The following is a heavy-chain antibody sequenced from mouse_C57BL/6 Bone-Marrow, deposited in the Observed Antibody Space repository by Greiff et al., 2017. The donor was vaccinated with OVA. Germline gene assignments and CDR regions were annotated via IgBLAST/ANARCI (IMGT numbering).Heavy chain of an antibody. J-gene: IGHJ4*01. CDR1: GYTFTSYW. CDR2: INPSSGYT. CDR3: AQIYYYGSSYVDYYAMDY. Sequence: VQLQQSGAELAKPGASVTLSCKASGYTFTSYWMHWVKQRPGQGLEWIGYINPSSGYTKYNQKFKDKATLTADKSTSTAYMQLSSLTYEDSAVYYCAQIYYYGSSYVDYYAMDYWGQGTSVTVSS. D-gene: IGHD1-1*01. V-gene: IGHV1-7*01.